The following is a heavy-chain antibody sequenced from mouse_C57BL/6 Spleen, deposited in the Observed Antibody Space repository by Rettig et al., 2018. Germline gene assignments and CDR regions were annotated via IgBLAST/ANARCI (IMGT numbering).Heavy chain of an antibody. CDR3: ARGNYGNYYAMDY. CDR1: GYAFSSSW. D-gene: IGHD2-1*01. J-gene: IGHJ4*01. V-gene: IGHV1-82*01. CDR2: IYPGDGDT. Sequence: SVKISCKASGYAFSSSWMNWVKQRPGKGLEWIGRIYPGDGDTNYNGKFKGKATLTADKSSSTAYMQLSSLTSEDSAVYFCARGNYGNYYAMDYWGQGTSVTVSS.